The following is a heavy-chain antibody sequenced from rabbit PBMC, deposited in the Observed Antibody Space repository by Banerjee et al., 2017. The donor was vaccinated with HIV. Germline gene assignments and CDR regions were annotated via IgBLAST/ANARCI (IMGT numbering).Heavy chain of an antibody. V-gene: IGHV1S45*01. Sequence: QEQLEESGGDLVKPEGSLTLTCTASGFSFSNKHVMCWVRQAPGKGLEWIGCINTSSGNTVYATWAKGRFTISKTSWTTVTLQMTSLTAADTATYFCARAAADTGWWPKLWGPGTLVTVS. CDR3: ARAAADTGWWPKL. CDR1: GFSFSNKHV. D-gene: IGHD7-1*01. J-gene: IGHJ4*01. CDR2: INTSSGNT.